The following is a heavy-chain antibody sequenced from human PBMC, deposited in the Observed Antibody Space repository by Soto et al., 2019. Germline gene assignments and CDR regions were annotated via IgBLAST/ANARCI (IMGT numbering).Heavy chain of an antibody. CDR3: ARGDEEMATINYWYFDL. J-gene: IGHJ2*01. CDR1: GGSISSYY. D-gene: IGHD5-12*01. V-gene: IGHV4-59*01. Sequence: SETLSLTCTVSGGSISSYYWSWIRQPPGKGLEWIGYIYYSGSTNYNPSLKSRVTISVDTSKNQFSLKLSSVTAADTAVYYCARGDEEMATINYWYFDLWGRGTLVTVSS. CDR2: IYYSGST.